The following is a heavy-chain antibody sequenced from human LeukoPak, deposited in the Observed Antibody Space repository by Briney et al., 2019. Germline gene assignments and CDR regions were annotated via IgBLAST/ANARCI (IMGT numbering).Heavy chain of an antibody. D-gene: IGHD6-13*01. CDR3: ARGGGSWYLY. V-gene: IGHV3-7*05. CDR1: GFTFSSYE. CDR2: IKQDGSEK. Sequence: PGGSLRLSCAASGFTFSSYEMNWVRQAPGKGLEWVARIKQDGSEKYYVDSVKGRFTISRDNAKNSLYLQMNSLRAEDTAVYYCARGGGSWYLYWGQGTLVTVSS. J-gene: IGHJ4*02.